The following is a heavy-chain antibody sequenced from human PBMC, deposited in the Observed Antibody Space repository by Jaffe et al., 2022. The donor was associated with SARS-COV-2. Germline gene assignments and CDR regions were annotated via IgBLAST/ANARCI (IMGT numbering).Heavy chain of an antibody. Sequence: QVQLVQSGPEVKKPGASVKVSCRASGYTFTSYALHWVRQAPGQRLEWMGWINAGNGDTKYSQRFQGRVTITRDTSASTAYMELSSLRSEDTAVYSCARGLAVRGYSYYMDVWGKGTTVTVSS. J-gene: IGHJ6*03. V-gene: IGHV1-3*01. CDR3: ARGLAVRGYSYYMDV. CDR2: INAGNGDT. CDR1: GYTFTSYA. D-gene: IGHD3-10*01.